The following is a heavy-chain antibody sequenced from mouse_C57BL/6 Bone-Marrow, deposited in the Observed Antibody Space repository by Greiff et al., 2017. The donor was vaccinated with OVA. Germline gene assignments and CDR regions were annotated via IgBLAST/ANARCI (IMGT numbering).Heavy chain of an antibody. CDR3: ARAGYYGSSYEFAC. Sequence: QVQLQQSGAELVRPGTSVKMSCKASGYTFTNYWIGWAKQRPGHGLEWIGDIYPGGGYTNYNEKFKGKATLTADKSSSTAYLQFSSLTSEDSAIYYCARAGYYGSSYEFACWGQGTLVTVSA. CDR2: IYPGGGYT. V-gene: IGHV1-63*01. CDR1: GYTFTNYW. J-gene: IGHJ3*01. D-gene: IGHD1-1*01.